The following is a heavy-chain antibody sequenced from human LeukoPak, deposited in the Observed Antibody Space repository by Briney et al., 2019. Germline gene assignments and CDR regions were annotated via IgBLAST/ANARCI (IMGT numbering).Heavy chain of an antibody. J-gene: IGHJ4*02. Sequence: EASVKVSCKASGYTFTGYYMHWVRQAPGQGLEWMGWINPNSGGTNYAQKFQGRVTMTRDTSISTAYMELSRLRSDDTAVYYCARGRYSYGFWFVYWGQGTLVTVSS. CDR3: ARGRYSYGFWFVY. CDR1: GYTFTGYY. D-gene: IGHD5-18*01. CDR2: INPNSGGT. V-gene: IGHV1-2*02.